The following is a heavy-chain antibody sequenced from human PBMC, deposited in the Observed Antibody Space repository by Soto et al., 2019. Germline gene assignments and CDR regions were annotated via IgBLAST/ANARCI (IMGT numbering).Heavy chain of an antibody. V-gene: IGHV4-39*01. D-gene: IGHD6-19*01. CDR2: VHDTGST. CDR1: DGSISRSAFY. CDR3: ARHLYSGESSGYYGY. J-gene: IGHJ4*02. Sequence: QLQLQESGPGLVKPSETLSLTCTVSDGSISRSAFYWGWIRQPPGKGLAWLGSVHDTGSTYYNPALKRRVPISVDSSKTHLSLKVSSVAAADTAVYYCARHLYSGESSGYYGYWVQGALVTVSS.